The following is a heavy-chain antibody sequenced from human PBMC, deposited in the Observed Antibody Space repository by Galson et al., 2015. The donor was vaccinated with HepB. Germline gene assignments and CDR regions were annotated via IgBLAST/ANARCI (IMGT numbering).Heavy chain of an antibody. Sequence: SLRLSCAASGFTFSSYAMHWVRQAPGKGLEWVAVISYDGSNKYYADSVKGRFTISRDNSKNTLYLQMNSLRAEDTAVYYCARGGDYYDSSGYYPAHYYYYGMDVWGQGTTVTVSS. D-gene: IGHD3-22*01. CDR1: GFTFSSYA. V-gene: IGHV3-30-3*01. CDR2: ISYDGSNK. J-gene: IGHJ6*02. CDR3: ARGGDYYDSSGYYPAHYYYYGMDV.